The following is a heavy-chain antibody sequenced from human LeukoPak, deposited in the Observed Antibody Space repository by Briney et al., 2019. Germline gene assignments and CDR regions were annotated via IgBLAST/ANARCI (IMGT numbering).Heavy chain of an antibody. CDR1: GGSISSGSYY. J-gene: IGHJ3*02. CDR2: IYTSGST. Sequence: SETLSLTCTVSGGSISSGSYYWSWIRQPAGKGLEWIGRIYTSGSTNYNPSLKNRVTISVDTSKNQFSLKLSSVTAADTAVYYCARGRRYGAFDIWGQGTMVTVSS. V-gene: IGHV4-61*02. D-gene: IGHD1-14*01. CDR3: ARGRRYGAFDI.